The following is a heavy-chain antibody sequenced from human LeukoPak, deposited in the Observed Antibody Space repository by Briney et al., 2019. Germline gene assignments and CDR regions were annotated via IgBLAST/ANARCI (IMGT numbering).Heavy chain of an antibody. D-gene: IGHD3-10*01. V-gene: IGHV1-2*02. CDR2: INPNSGGT. Sequence: ASVKVSCKASGYTFTGYYMHWVRQAPGQGLEWMGWINPNSGGTNYARKFQGRVTMTRDRSISTAYMELSRLRSDDTAVYYCARVSPYGSGSYYSFYYSDYWGQGTLVTVSS. CDR3: ARVSPYGSGSYYSFYYSDY. CDR1: GYTFTGYY. J-gene: IGHJ4*02.